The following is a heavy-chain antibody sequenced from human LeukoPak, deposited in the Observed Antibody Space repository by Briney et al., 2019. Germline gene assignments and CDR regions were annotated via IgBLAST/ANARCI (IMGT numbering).Heavy chain of an antibody. CDR3: ARDGGYSSSSIWVDY. J-gene: IGHJ4*02. Sequence: SETLSLTCTASGGSISSYYWSWIRQPAGKGLEWIGRIYTSGSTNYNQSLKSRVTMSVDTSKNQFSLKLSSVTAADTAVYYCARDGGYSSSSIWVDYWGQGTLVTVSS. D-gene: IGHD6-6*01. V-gene: IGHV4-4*07. CDR2: IYTSGST. CDR1: GGSISSYY.